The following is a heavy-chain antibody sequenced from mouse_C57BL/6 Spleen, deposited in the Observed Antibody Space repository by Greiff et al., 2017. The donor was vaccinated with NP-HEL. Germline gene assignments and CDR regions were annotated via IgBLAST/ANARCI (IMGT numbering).Heavy chain of an antibody. CDR1: GYTFTSYW. CDR3: ARGYYGSRGFDY. Sequence: QVQLQQSGAELVMPGASVKLSCKASGYTFTSYWMHWVKQRPGQGLEWIGEIDPSDSYTNYNQKFKGKSTLTVDKSSSTAYMQLSSLTSEDSAVYYCARGYYGSRGFDYWGQGTTLTVSS. V-gene: IGHV1-69*01. CDR2: IDPSDSYT. D-gene: IGHD1-1*01. J-gene: IGHJ2*01.